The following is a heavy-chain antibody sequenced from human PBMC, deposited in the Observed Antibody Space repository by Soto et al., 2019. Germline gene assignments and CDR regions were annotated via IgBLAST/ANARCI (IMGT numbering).Heavy chain of an antibody. D-gene: IGHD3-9*01. CDR2: ISGSGAIT. Sequence: EVQLLESGGGLVQPGGSLRLSCVASGFTFKNYDMRWVRQAPGKGLEWVSGISGSGAITYYADSVRGRFTISRDNSKNMLYLQLKSLGAEDTAIYYCAKDLQVRSYYASDGHYNNWGQGNLVTVSS. J-gene: IGHJ4*02. CDR1: GFTFKNYD. V-gene: IGHV3-23*01. CDR3: AKDLQVRSYYASDGHYNN.